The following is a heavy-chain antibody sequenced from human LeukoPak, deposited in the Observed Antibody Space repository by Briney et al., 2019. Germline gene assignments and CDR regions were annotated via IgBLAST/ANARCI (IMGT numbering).Heavy chain of an antibody. CDR2: IIPILGIA. CDR1: GGTFSSYA. V-gene: IGHV1-69*04. D-gene: IGHD6-19*01. CDR3: ARGRAVAAFDY. J-gene: IGHJ4*02. Sequence: ASVKVSYKASGGTFSSYAISWVRQAPGQGLEWMGRIIPILGIANYAQKFQGRVTITADKSTSTAYMELSSLRSEDTAVYYCARGRAVAAFDYWGQGTLVTVSS.